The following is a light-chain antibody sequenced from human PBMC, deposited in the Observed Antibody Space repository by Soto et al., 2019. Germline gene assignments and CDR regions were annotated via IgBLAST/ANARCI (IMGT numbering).Light chain of an antibody. Sequence: QSVLTQPASVSGSPGQSITISCTGTSSDVGGYNYVSWYQQHPGKAPKLMIYDVSNRPSGVSKRFSGSKSGNTASLTISGLQAEDEADYYCRSYTSSSTPYVFGTGTKLTVL. J-gene: IGLJ1*01. CDR1: SSDVGGYNY. CDR3: RSYTSSSTPYV. V-gene: IGLV2-14*01. CDR2: DVS.